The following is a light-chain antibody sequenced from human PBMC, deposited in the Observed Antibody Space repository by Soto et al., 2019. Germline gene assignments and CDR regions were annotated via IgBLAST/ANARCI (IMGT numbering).Light chain of an antibody. CDR3: MQALQTPLT. Sequence: DIVMTQTPLSLPVTPGEPASISCRSSQSLLHTNGYNYLDWYLQKSGQSPQLLISLGSDRASGVPDRFSGSGSGTEFTLKISRVEAEDVGVYYCMQALQTPLTFGGGTQVEIK. CDR2: LGS. CDR1: QSLLHTNGYNY. V-gene: IGKV2-28*01. J-gene: IGKJ4*01.